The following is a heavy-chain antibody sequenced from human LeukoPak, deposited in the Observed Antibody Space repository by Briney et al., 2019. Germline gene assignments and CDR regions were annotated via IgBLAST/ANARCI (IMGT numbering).Heavy chain of an antibody. V-gene: IGHV1-2*06. Sequence: ASVKVSCKASGYTFTGYYMHWVRQAPGQGLEWMGRINPNSGGTNYAQKFQGRVTMTRDTSISTAYMELNRLRSDDTAVYYCARAPPPYSSGWYGEGGDYWGQGNVVTVSS. CDR3: ARAPPPYSSGWYGEGGDY. J-gene: IGHJ4*02. CDR2: INPNSGGT. D-gene: IGHD6-19*01. CDR1: GYTFTGYY.